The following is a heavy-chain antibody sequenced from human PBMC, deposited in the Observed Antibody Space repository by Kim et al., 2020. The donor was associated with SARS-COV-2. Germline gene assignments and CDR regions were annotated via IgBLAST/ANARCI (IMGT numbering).Heavy chain of an antibody. CDR1: GGTFSNSA. J-gene: IGHJ4*02. D-gene: IGHD2-8*02. CDR3: ARDRGSGGSNPRY. V-gene: IGHV1-69*04. Sequence: SVKVSCKASGGTFSNSAISWVRQAPGQGLEWIGRIIPMLGVPSYAHNFQGRVTISDDKSTTTTFLELSSLTSEDTAVYYCARDRGSGGSNPRYWGQGTLVTVSS. CDR2: IIPMLGVP.